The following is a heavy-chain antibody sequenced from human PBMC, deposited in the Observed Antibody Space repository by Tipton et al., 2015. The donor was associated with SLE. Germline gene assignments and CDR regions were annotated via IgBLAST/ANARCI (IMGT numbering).Heavy chain of an antibody. CDR1: GFTFSSYG. CDR2: IRYDGSNK. CDR3: ARATCGGDCYSELYY. D-gene: IGHD2-21*01. Sequence: SLRLSCAASGFTFSSYGMHWVRQAPGKGLEWVAFIRYDGSNKYYADSVKGRFTISRDNSKNTLYLQMNSLRAEDTAVYYCARATCGGDCYSELYYWGQGTLVTVSS. J-gene: IGHJ4*02. V-gene: IGHV3-30*02.